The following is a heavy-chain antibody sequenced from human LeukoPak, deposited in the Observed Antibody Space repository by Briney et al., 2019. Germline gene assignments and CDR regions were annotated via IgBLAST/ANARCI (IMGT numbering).Heavy chain of an antibody. J-gene: IGHJ4*02. CDR3: AKDGSWSFDY. CDR2: ISGSGGST. Sequence: GGSLRLSCTASGFTFSIYAMNWVRQAPGKGLEWVSAISGSGGSTYYADSVKGRFTISRDNSKNTLYLQINSLRAEDTAVYYCAKDGSWSFDYWGQGTLVTVSS. V-gene: IGHV3-23*01. D-gene: IGHD6-13*01. CDR1: GFTFSIYA.